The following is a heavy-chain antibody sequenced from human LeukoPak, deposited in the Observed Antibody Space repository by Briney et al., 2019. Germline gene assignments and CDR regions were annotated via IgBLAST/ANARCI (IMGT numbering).Heavy chain of an antibody. CDR2: ISYSESA. Sequence: PSETLSLTCTVSGGSISSSSYYWGWLRQPPGRGLEWIGSISYSESAHYNPSLKSRVTISVDTSKSQFSLKLSSVTAADTAVYYCARDPRGPITFDYWGQGTLVTVSS. CDR3: ARDPRGPITFDY. J-gene: IGHJ4*02. CDR1: GGSISSSSYY. V-gene: IGHV4-39*07. D-gene: IGHD1-14*01.